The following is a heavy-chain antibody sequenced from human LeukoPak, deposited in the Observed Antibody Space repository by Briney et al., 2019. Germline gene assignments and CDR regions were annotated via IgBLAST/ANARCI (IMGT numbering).Heavy chain of an antibody. V-gene: IGHV3-74*01. CDR1: GFTFSSYW. Sequence: GRSLRLSCAASGFTFSSYWIHWVRQVPGKGLVWVARIHGDGRTTTYADSVKGRFTISRDNAKNTLYMQMNSLRAEDTAVYYCARDNGENYHTAFDYWGQGTLVTVSS. CDR2: IHGDGRTT. J-gene: IGHJ4*02. CDR3: ARDNGENYHTAFDY. D-gene: IGHD2-8*01.